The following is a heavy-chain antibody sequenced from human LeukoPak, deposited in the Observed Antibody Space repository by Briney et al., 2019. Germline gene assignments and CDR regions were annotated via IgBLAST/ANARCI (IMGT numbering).Heavy chain of an antibody. V-gene: IGHV3-30*18. J-gene: IGHJ3*02. D-gene: IGHD3-22*01. Sequence: PGGSLRLSCAASGFTFSSYAMHWVRQAPGTGLEWVAVISYDGSNKYYADSVKGRFTISRDNSKNTLYLQMNSLRTEDTAVYYCAKTWDYYDTFLSLDIWGQGTMVTVSS. CDR3: AKTWDYYDTFLSLDI. CDR2: ISYDGSNK. CDR1: GFTFSSYA.